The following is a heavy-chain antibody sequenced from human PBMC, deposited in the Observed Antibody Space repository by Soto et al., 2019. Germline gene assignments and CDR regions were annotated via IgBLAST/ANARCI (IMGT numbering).Heavy chain of an antibody. CDR3: VRRLLKHTTPDYNGLDV. Sequence: QITLKEAGPTLVKPTQTLTLTCTFSGFSLSTTGDGVFWIRQPPGKAPEWLALVHWKDDKRHSPFVSPSRAITNKPSSNHVGISLTNDEPVDTGTNYCVRRLLKHTTPDYNGLDVLRQGTTVIVPS. V-gene: IGHV2-5*04. CDR1: GFSLSTTGDG. J-gene: IGHJ6*02. CDR2: VHWKDDK. D-gene: IGHD1-26*01.